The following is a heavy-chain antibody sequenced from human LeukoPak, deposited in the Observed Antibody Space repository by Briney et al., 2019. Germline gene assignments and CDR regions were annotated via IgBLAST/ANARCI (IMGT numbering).Heavy chain of an antibody. D-gene: IGHD1-14*01. Sequence: GGSLRLSCAASGFTFDDYTMHWVRQAPGKGLKWASLISWDGSRTYHADSVKGRSTISRDNSKTSLYLQMNSLRTEDTALYYCAKGTGRSTLNWFDPWGQGTLVTVSS. CDR3: AKGTGRSTLNWFDP. J-gene: IGHJ5*02. CDR2: ISWDGSRT. CDR1: GFTFDDYT. V-gene: IGHV3-43*01.